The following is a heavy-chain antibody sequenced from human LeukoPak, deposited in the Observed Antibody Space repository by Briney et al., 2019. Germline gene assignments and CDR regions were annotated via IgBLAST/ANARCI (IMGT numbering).Heavy chain of an antibody. CDR2: IYSSGST. Sequence: SETLSLTCTVSGGSISSGGYYWTWIRQPAGKGLEWIGRIYSSGSTNYNPSLKSRVTISIDTSKNQFSLKMTSVTAADTAVYYCARSQTYTAMQIYAFNIWGQGTMVTVST. J-gene: IGHJ3*02. CDR1: GGSISSGGYY. CDR3: ARSQTYTAMQIYAFNI. V-gene: IGHV4-61*02. D-gene: IGHD5-18*01.